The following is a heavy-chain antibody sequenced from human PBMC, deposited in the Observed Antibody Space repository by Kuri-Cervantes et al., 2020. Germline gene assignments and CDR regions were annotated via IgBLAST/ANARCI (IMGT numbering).Heavy chain of an antibody. D-gene: IGHD3-10*01. CDR3: AGDSEGAWYGSGSRPFDY. Sequence: ASVKVSCKASGYTFTSYGISWVRQAPGQGLEWMGWISAYNGNTYYAQKLQGRVTMTTHTSTSTAYMGLRSLRSDDTAVYYCAGDSEGAWYGSGSRPFDYWGQGTLVTVSS. CDR1: GYTFTSYG. V-gene: IGHV1-18*01. J-gene: IGHJ4*02. CDR2: ISAYNGNT.